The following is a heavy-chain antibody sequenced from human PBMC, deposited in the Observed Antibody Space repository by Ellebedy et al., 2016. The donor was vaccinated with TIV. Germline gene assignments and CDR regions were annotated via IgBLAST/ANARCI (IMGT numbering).Heavy chain of an antibody. CDR2: ISNSDSSI. Sequence: GESLKISCAASGFTFSDYCMTWIRQAPGKGLEWVSYISNSDSSIFYADSVRGRFTISRDNAKNLLYLQMKSLRAEDTAVYYCARDARFIDQQHNWFDPWGQGTQVTVSS. V-gene: IGHV3-11*01. CDR1: GFTFSDYC. CDR3: ARDARFIDQQHNWFDP. D-gene: IGHD6-13*01. J-gene: IGHJ5*02.